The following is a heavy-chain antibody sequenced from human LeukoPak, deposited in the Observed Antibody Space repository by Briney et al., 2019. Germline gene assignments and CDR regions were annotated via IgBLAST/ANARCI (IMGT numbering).Heavy chain of an antibody. Sequence: ASVKVSCKASGYTFTGYYMHWVRQAPGQGLEWMGWINPNSGGTNYAQKFQGRVTMTRDTSISTAYMELRSLRSDDTAVYYCARDHFSYYYDSSGYTDLTYWGQGTLVTVSS. CDR1: GYTFTGYY. V-gene: IGHV1-2*02. CDR2: INPNSGGT. CDR3: ARDHFSYYYDSSGYTDLTY. J-gene: IGHJ4*02. D-gene: IGHD3-22*01.